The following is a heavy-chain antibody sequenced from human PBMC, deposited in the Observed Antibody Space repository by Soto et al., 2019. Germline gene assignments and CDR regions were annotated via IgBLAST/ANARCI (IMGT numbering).Heavy chain of an antibody. CDR1: GYTFTSYD. CDR3: ARGRGRAYCSGGSCYSLHNWFDP. V-gene: IGHV1-8*01. J-gene: IGHJ5*02. CDR2: MNPNSGNT. D-gene: IGHD2-15*01. Sequence: GASVKVSCKASGYTFTSYDINWVRQATGQGLEWMGWMNPNSGNTGYAQKFQGRVTMTRNTSISTAYMELSSLRSEDTAVYYCARGRGRAYCSGGSCYSLHNWFDPWGQGTLVTVSS.